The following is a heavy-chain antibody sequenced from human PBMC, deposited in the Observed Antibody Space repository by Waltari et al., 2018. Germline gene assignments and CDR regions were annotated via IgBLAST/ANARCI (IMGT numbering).Heavy chain of an antibody. Sequence: EVRLVESGGGLVKPGGSLRLSCAASGFTFSSYAMNWVRQAPGKGLEWVAGLRASGSRTFYAASVKGRFTISRDNSNNTLYAQMTSLTPEDTATYYCAMSLTVLVRADHWGQGTLVTVSS. CDR3: AMSLTVLVRADH. V-gene: IGHV3-23*04. J-gene: IGHJ4*02. CDR1: GFTFSSYA. D-gene: IGHD1-26*01. CDR2: LRASGSRT.